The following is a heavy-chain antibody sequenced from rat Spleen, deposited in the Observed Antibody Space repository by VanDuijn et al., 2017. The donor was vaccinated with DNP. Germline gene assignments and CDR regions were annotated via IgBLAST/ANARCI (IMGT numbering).Heavy chain of an antibody. CDR2: IIYDGSRT. J-gene: IGHJ4*01. CDR3: ATQHSANYYDAPYAMDV. Sequence: EVQLVESGGGLVRPGRSLKLSCATSGFTFSDCNMAWVRPAPKKGLEWVATIIYDGSRTYYRDSVKGRFTISRDNAKSTLYLQMDSLRSEDTATYYCATQHSANYYDAPYAMDVWGQGTSVTVSS. CDR1: GFTFSDCN. V-gene: IGHV5S10*01. D-gene: IGHD1-12*01.